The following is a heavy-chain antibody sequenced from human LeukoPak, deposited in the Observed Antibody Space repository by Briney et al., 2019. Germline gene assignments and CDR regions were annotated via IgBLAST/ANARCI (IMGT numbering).Heavy chain of an antibody. Sequence: SETLSLTCTVSGGSISSYYWSWIRQPPGKGLEWIGYIYYSGSTNYNPSLKSRVTISVDTSKNQFSLKLSSVTAADTAVYFCAGNVAAAGPDYFDYWGQGTLVTVSS. D-gene: IGHD6-13*01. CDR2: IYYSGST. CDR3: AGNVAAAGPDYFDY. J-gene: IGHJ4*02. V-gene: IGHV4-59*01. CDR1: GGSISSYY.